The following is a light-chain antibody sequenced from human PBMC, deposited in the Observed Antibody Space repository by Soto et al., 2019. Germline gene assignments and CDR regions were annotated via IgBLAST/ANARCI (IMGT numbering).Light chain of an antibody. Sequence: DIQMTQSPSSVSASVGDRVTITCRASQVISSRLAWYQQKPGKAPNLLIYAASRLQSGVPSRVSGSGSETDFTRTIGSLQPEDFATYCCQQSNSFPLTFGGGTKVEIK. CDR3: QQSNSFPLT. V-gene: IGKV1-12*01. J-gene: IGKJ4*01. CDR1: QVISSR. CDR2: AAS.